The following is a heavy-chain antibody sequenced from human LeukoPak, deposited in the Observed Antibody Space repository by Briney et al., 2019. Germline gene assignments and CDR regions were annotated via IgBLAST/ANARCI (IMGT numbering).Heavy chain of an antibody. J-gene: IGHJ6*03. Sequence: PGGSLRLSCTASGFTFGDYAMSWFRQAPGKGLEWVGFIRSKAYGGTTEYAASVKGRFTISRDDSKSIAYLQMNSLKTEDTAVYYCTRDLFGYSGYDLNYYYYMDVWGKGTTVTISS. V-gene: IGHV3-49*03. CDR1: GFTFGDYA. CDR2: IRSKAYGGTT. CDR3: TRDLFGYSGYDLNYYYYMDV. D-gene: IGHD5-12*01.